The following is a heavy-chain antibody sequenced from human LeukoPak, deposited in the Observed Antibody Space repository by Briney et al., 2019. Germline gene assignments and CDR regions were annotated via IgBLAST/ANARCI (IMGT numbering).Heavy chain of an antibody. Sequence: PGGSLRLSCAASGFTFSDSWMSWVRQAPGKGLEWVSAISGSGGSTYYADSVKGRFTISRDNSKNTLYLQMNSLRAEDTAVYYCAEDRSDGYYYGMDVWGQGTTVTVSS. V-gene: IGHV3-23*01. D-gene: IGHD5-24*01. CDR3: AEDRSDGYYYGMDV. CDR2: ISGSGGST. J-gene: IGHJ6*02. CDR1: GFTFSDSW.